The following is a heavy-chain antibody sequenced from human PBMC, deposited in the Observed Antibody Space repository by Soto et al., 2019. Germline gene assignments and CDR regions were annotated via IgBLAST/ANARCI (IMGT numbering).Heavy chain of an antibody. Sequence: PGGSLRLSCAASGFTFSSYSMNWVRQAPGKGLEWVSYISSSSSTIYYADSVKGRFTISRDNAKNSLYLQMNSLRAEDTAVYYCAREYKLVNPGLVIIVGAGSDQNYMDVWGKGTTVTVSS. D-gene: IGHD3-9*01. V-gene: IGHV3-48*01. CDR3: AREYKLVNPGLVIIVGAGSDQNYMDV. J-gene: IGHJ6*03. CDR1: GFTFSSYS. CDR2: ISSSSSTI.